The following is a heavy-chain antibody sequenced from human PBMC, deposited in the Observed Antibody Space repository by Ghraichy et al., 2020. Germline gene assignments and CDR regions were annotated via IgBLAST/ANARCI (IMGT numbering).Heavy chain of an antibody. J-gene: IGHJ5*02. D-gene: IGHD5-12*01. Sequence: SETLSLTCTVSGGSISSYYWSWIRQPPGKGLEWIGYIYYSGSTNYNPSLKSRVTISVDTSKNQFSLKLSSVTAADTAVYYCARDQGGEYSGYDNWFDPWGQGTLVTVSS. CDR2: IYYSGST. V-gene: IGHV4-59*01. CDR1: GGSISSYY. CDR3: ARDQGGEYSGYDNWFDP.